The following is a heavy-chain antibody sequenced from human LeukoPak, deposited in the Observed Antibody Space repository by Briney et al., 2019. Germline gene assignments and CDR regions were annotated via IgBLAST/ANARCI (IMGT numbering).Heavy chain of an antibody. CDR3: ARAGPIFGVVYGMDV. CDR2: ISAYNGNT. CDR1: GYTFTSYG. D-gene: IGHD3-3*01. J-gene: IGHJ6*02. Sequence: ASVKVSCKASGYTFTSYGISWVRQAPGQGLEWMGWISAYNGNTNYAQKLQGRVTMTTDTSTSTAYMEPRSLRSDDTAVYYCARAGPIFGVVYGMDVWGQGTTVTVSS. V-gene: IGHV1-18*01.